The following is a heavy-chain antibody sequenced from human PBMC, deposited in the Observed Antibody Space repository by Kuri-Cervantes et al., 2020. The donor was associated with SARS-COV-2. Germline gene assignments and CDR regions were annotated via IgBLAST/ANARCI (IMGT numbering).Heavy chain of an antibody. CDR2: IGTAGDP. CDR1: GFTFSSYD. V-gene: IGHV3-13*05. Sequence: GESLKISCAASGFTFSSYDMHWVRQATGKGLEWVSAIGTAGDPYYADSVKGRFTISRDNSKNTLYLQMNSLRAEDTAVYYCARAEKRTIFGVVNYYYYGMDAWGQGTTVTVSS. J-gene: IGHJ6*02. CDR3: ARAEKRTIFGVVNYYYYGMDA. D-gene: IGHD3-3*01.